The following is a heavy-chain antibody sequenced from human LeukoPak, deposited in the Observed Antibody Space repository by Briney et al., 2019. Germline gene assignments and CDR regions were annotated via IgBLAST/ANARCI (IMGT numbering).Heavy chain of an antibody. CDR2: ISYDGSNK. V-gene: IGHV3-30*03. Sequence: GGSLRLSCAASGFTFSSYGMHWVRQAPGKGLEWVAVISYDGSNKYYADSVKGRFAISRDTSQNTLHLQMNSLRAEDTAVYYCARAQHRGWGFDYWGQGTLVTVSS. CDR3: ARAQHRGWGFDY. J-gene: IGHJ4*02. D-gene: IGHD1-26*01. CDR1: GFTFSSYG.